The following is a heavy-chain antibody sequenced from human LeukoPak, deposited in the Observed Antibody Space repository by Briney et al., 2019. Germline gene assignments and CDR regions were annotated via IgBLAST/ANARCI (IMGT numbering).Heavy chain of an antibody. D-gene: IGHD3-9*01. CDR3: ARAILTGYFRALKWVLPGDY. V-gene: IGHV3-30-3*01. Sequence: GGSLRLSCAASGFTFSSYAMHWVGQAPGKGLEGVAAISYDGSNKYYADSVKGRFTISRDNSKNTLYLQMNSLRAEDTAVYSCARAILTGYFRALKWVLPGDYWGQGTLVTVSS. CDR1: GFTFSSYA. J-gene: IGHJ4*02. CDR2: ISYDGSNK.